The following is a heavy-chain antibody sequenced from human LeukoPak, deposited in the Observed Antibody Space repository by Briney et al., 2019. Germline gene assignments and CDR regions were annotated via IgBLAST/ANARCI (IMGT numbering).Heavy chain of an antibody. J-gene: IGHJ6*02. CDR1: GGSISSGSYY. Sequence: SQTLSLTCTVSGGSISSGSYYWSWIRQPAGKGLEWIGRIYTSGSTNYNPSLKSRVTISVDTSKNQSSLKLSSVTAADTAVYYCARDATCSGGSCYRGYYYYGMDVWGQGTTVTVSS. D-gene: IGHD2-15*01. CDR2: IYTSGST. CDR3: ARDATCSGGSCYRGYYYYGMDV. V-gene: IGHV4-61*02.